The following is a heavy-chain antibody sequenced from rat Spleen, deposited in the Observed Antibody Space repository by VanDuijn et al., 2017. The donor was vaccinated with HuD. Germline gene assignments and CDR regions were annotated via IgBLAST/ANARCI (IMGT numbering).Heavy chain of an antibody. CDR1: GFTFSDYN. J-gene: IGHJ2*01. V-gene: IGHV5-7*01. CDR2: ISYDGSST. Sequence: EVQLVESGGGLVQPGRSLKLSCVASGFTFSDYNMAWVRQAPKKGLEWVATISYDGSSTYYRDSVKGRFTISRDNAKSTLYLQMDSLRSEDTATYYCTRDGGDYWGQGVMVTVSS. CDR3: TRDGGDY.